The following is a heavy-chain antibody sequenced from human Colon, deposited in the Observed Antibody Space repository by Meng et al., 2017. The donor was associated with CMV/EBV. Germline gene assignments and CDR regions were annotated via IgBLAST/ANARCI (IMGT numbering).Heavy chain of an antibody. Sequence: GESLKISCAASGFTFTSHWMHWVRQPPGKGLVWVSRINGDGLNTTYADSVKGRFTISRDNAKNTVHLQMNSLRGEDTAVYYCARSSGSYSFNAFDIWGQGTVVTVSS. V-gene: IGHV3-74*01. CDR3: ARSSGSYSFNAFDI. J-gene: IGHJ3*02. CDR2: INGDGLNT. D-gene: IGHD1-26*01. CDR1: GFTFTSHW.